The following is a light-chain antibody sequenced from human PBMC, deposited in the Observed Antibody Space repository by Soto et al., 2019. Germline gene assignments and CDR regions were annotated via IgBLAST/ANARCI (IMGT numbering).Light chain of an antibody. CDR3: QSYDSSLSGLV. J-gene: IGLJ1*01. Sequence: QSVLTQPPSVSGAPGQRVTISCTGSSSNIGAGYDVHWYQQLPGTATKLLISGNSNRPSGVPDRFSGSKSGTSASLAITGLQAEDEADYYCQSYDSSLSGLVFGTGTKLTVL. V-gene: IGLV1-40*01. CDR2: GNS. CDR1: SSNIGAGYD.